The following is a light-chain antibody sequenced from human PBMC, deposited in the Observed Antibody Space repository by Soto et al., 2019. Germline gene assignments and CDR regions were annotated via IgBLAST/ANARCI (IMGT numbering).Light chain of an antibody. CDR2: GAS. V-gene: IGKV3-20*01. J-gene: IGKJ2*01. Sequence: EIVLTQSPGTLSLSPGARATLSCRASQSVSSSYFAWYQPKPGQAPRLLIYGASSRATGIPDRFSGSGSGTDVTLTISRLEPEDFAVYYCQQYGSSPRYTFGQGTKLEI. CDR3: QQYGSSPRYT. CDR1: QSVSSSY.